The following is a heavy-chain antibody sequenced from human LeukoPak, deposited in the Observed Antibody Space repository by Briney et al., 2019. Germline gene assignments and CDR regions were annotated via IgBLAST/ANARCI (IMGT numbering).Heavy chain of an antibody. CDR1: GFTFSSYS. CDR2: ISSSSSTI. V-gene: IGHV3-48*01. J-gene: IGHJ4*02. CDR3: ARDRSMTHFDY. Sequence: GSLRLSCAASGFTFSSYSMNWVRQAPGKGLEWVSYISSSSSTIYYADSVKGRFTISRDNAKNSLYLQMNSLRAEDTALYYCARDRSMTHFDYWGQGTLVTVSS.